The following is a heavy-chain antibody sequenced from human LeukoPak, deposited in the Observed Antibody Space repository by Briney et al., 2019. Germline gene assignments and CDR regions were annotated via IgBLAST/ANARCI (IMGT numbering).Heavy chain of an antibody. D-gene: IGHD2-2*01. V-gene: IGHV3-20*04. CDR2: INWNGGST. CDR3: VVPAAISPGY. Sequence: PGGSLRLSCAASGFTFDDYGMSWVRQAPGKGLERVSGINWNGGSTGYADSVKGRFTISRDNAKNSLYLQMNGLRAEDTALYYCVVPAAISPGYWGQGTLVTVSS. CDR1: GFTFDDYG. J-gene: IGHJ4*02.